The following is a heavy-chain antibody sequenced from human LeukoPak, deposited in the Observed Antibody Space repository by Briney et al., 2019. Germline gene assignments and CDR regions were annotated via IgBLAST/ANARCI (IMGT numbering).Heavy chain of an antibody. CDR1: GYSFTNYW. D-gene: IGHD2-15*01. CDR2: IYPGDSDT. J-gene: IGHJ5*02. CDR3: ARHARYCSGGRCYFNWFDP. V-gene: IGHV5-51*01. Sequence: GESLKISCKDSGYSFTNYWIGWVRQMPGKGLEWMGTIYPGDSDTRYSPSFQGQVTISADKSISTVYLQWSSLKASDTAMYYCARHARYCSGGRCYFNWFDPWGQRTLVIVSS.